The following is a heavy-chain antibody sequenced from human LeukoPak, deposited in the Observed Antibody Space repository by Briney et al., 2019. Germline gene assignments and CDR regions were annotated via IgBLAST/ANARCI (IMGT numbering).Heavy chain of an antibody. Sequence: GASVKVSCKASGYTFVGYHMHLMRQAPGQGLEWMGRINPNSGGTNYAQKFQGRVTMTRDTSISTAYMELSRLRSDDTAVHYCARDLHDSSGYLPGHWGQGTLVTVSS. J-gene: IGHJ4*02. D-gene: IGHD3-22*01. CDR1: GYTFVGYH. V-gene: IGHV1-2*06. CDR3: ARDLHDSSGYLPGH. CDR2: INPNSGGT.